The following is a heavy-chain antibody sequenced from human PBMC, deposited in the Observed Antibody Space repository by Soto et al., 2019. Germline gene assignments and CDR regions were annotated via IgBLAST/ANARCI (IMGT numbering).Heavy chain of an antibody. Sequence: PGGSLRLSCAASGFTFSSYSMNWVRQAPGKGLEWVSSISSSSSYIYFADSVKGRFTISRDNAKNSLYLQMNSLRAEDTAVYYCAREPPSDPPHCGYDGYYGMDVWGQGTTVTVSS. V-gene: IGHV3-21*01. CDR1: GFTFSSYS. J-gene: IGHJ6*02. CDR3: AREPPSDPPHCGYDGYYGMDV. D-gene: IGHD5-12*01. CDR2: ISSSSSYI.